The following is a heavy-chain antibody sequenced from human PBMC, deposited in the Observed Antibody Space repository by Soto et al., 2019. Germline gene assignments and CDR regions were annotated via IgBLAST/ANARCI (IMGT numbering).Heavy chain of an antibody. CDR2: IIPIFGTA. Sequence: QVQLVQSGAEVKKPGSSVKVSCKASGGTFSSYAISWVRQAPGQGLEWMGGIIPIFGTANYAQKFQGRVTITADESTSTAYMELSSLRSEDTAVYYCARVIARHYYDSRKLLSGMDVWGQGTTVTVSS. CDR1: GGTFSSYA. CDR3: ARVIARHYYDSRKLLSGMDV. D-gene: IGHD3-22*01. J-gene: IGHJ6*02. V-gene: IGHV1-69*01.